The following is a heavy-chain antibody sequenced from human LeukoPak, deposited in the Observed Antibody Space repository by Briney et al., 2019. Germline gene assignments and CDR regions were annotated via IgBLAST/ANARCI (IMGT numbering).Heavy chain of an antibody. Sequence: SETLSLTCAVYGGSFSGYYWSWIRQPPGKGLEWIGEINHSGSTNYNPSLKSRVTISVDTSKNQFSLKLSSVTAADTAVDYCARRQRIPMVRGARKNRNYYGMDVWGQGTTVTVSS. CDR3: ARRQRIPMVRGARKNRNYYGMDV. V-gene: IGHV4-34*01. CDR2: INHSGST. CDR1: GGSFSGYY. J-gene: IGHJ6*02. D-gene: IGHD3-10*01.